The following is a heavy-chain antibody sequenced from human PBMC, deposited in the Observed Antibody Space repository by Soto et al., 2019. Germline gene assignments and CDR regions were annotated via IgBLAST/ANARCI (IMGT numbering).Heavy chain of an antibody. CDR1: GFTFSSYV. V-gene: IGHV3-23*01. CDR2: ITASGGST. D-gene: IGHD1-26*01. CDR3: AKDSGTYYGEFDY. J-gene: IGHJ4*02. Sequence: EVQLLESGGGLVQPGGSLRLSCAASGFTFSSYVLSWVRQAPGKGLEWVSTITASGGSTYYADSVRGRFTISRDNSKNPLYLQMNSLRAEDTAVYYCAKDSGTYYGEFDYWGQGTLVTVSS.